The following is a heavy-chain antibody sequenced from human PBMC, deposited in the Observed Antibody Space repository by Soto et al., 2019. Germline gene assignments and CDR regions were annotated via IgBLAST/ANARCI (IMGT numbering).Heavy chain of an antibody. V-gene: IGHV5-10-1*01. CDR3: ARRMSSGRDYYYYYYGMDV. Sequence: PGESLKISCKGSGYSFTSYWISWVRQMPGKGLEWMGRIDPSDSYTNYSPSFQGHVTISADKSISTAYLQWSSLKASDTAMYYCARRMSSGRDYYYYYYGMDVWGQGTTVTVSS. CDR1: GYSFTSYW. CDR2: IDPSDSYT. D-gene: IGHD6-25*01. J-gene: IGHJ6*02.